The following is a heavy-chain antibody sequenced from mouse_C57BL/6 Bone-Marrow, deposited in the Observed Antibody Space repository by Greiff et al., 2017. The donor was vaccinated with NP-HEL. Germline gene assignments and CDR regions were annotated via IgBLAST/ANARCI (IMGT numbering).Heavy chain of an antibody. Sequence: QVQLQQSGPELVKPGASVKISCKASGYAFSSSWMNWVKQRPGKGLEWIGRIYPGDGDTNYNGKFKGKATLTADKSSSTAYMQLSSLTSEDSAVYFCARRGYYPWFAYWGQGTLVTVSA. J-gene: IGHJ3*01. CDR3: ARRGYYPWFAY. CDR2: IYPGDGDT. V-gene: IGHV1-82*01. CDR1: GYAFSSSW. D-gene: IGHD2-1*01.